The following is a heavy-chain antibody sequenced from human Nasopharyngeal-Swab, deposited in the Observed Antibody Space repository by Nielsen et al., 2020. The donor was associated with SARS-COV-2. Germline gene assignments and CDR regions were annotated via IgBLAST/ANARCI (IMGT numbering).Heavy chain of an antibody. CDR1: GFTFSSYW. J-gene: IGHJ6*02. CDR2: IKQDGSEK. V-gene: IGHV3-7*01. Sequence: ESLKISCAASGFTFSSYWMSWVRQAPGKGLEWVANIKQDGSEKYYVDSVKGRFTISRDNAKNSLYLQMNSLRAEDTAVYYCARDMVRFPGRYYGMDVWGQGTTVTVSS. D-gene: IGHD3-3*01. CDR3: ARDMVRFPGRYYGMDV.